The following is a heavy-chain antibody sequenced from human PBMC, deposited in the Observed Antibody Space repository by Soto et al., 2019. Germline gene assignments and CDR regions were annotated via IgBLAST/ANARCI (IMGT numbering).Heavy chain of an antibody. V-gene: IGHV3-30-3*01. CDR2: ISYDGSNK. CDR3: ARSRRGSSSNPFDY. CDR1: GFTFSSYA. Sequence: GSLRLSCAASGFTFSSYAMHWVRQAPGKGLEWVAVISYDGSNKYYADSVKGRFTISRDNSKNTLYLQMNSLRAEDTAVYYCARSRRGSSSNPFDYWGQGTLVTVSS. J-gene: IGHJ4*02. D-gene: IGHD6-6*01.